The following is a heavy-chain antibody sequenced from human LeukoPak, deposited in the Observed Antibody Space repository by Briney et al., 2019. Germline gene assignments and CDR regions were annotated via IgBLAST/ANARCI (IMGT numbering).Heavy chain of an antibody. CDR3: ARDDYGGNSYYYYYMDV. CDR1: GYTFTSFG. CDR2: ISAYSGNT. Sequence: GASMKVSCKASGYTFTSFGINWVRQAPGQGLEWMGWISAYSGNTNYAQKLQGRVTLTTDTSTSTAYMELRSLRSDDTAVYYCARDDYGGNSYYYYYMDVWGKGTTVTISS. J-gene: IGHJ6*03. D-gene: IGHD4-23*01. V-gene: IGHV1-18*01.